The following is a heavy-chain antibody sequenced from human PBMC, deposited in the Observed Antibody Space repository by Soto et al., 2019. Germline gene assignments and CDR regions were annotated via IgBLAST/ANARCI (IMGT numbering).Heavy chain of an antibody. Sequence: EVHLVESGGGLVQRGGSRRLSCAASGFTFRADLMSWVRQAPGKGLEWVANRDQDGSGKYYVDSVRGRFTSSRDNAHKSLYLQTNSLRDEDTAVYFCARRREGTGRTLDYWGQGTLVTVSS. D-gene: IGHD1-1*01. CDR3: ARRREGTGRTLDY. CDR1: GFTFRADL. CDR2: RDQDGSGK. J-gene: IGHJ4*02. V-gene: IGHV3-7*05.